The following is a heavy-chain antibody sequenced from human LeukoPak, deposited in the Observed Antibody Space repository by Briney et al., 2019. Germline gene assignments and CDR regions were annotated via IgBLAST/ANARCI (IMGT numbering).Heavy chain of an antibody. CDR2: ISGSGGST. Sequence: GGSLRLSCAASGFTFSSYAMHWVRQAPGKGLEWVSAISGSGGSTYYADSVKGRFTISRDNSKNTLYLQMNSLRAEDTAVYYCAKYILVATLRPHVFDYWGQGTLVTVSS. CDR1: GFTFSSYA. D-gene: IGHD5-12*01. J-gene: IGHJ4*02. CDR3: AKYILVATLRPHVFDY. V-gene: IGHV3-23*01.